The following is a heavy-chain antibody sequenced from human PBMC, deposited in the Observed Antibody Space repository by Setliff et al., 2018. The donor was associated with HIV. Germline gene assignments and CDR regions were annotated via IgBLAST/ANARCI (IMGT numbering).Heavy chain of an antibody. D-gene: IGHD2-21*02. Sequence: SETLSLTCAVSAYSINSGYYWGWIRQPPGKGREWIGSIYHSGSIYYNPSLKSRVTISVDTSKHQFSMKLSSVTAADTAVYYCARHHGTYCGGDCYLVGYFDLWGRGTLVTVSS. V-gene: IGHV4-38-2*01. CDR2: IYHSGSI. CDR3: ARHHGTYCGGDCYLVGYFDL. J-gene: IGHJ2*01. CDR1: AYSINSGYY.